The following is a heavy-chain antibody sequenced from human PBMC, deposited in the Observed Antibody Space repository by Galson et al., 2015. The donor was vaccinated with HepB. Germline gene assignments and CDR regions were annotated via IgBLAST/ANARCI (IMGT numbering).Heavy chain of an antibody. D-gene: IGHD5-24*01. CDR2: ISGSGGST. Sequence: SLRLSCAASGFTFSSYAMSWVRQAPGKGLEWVSAISGSGGSTYYADSVKGRFTISRDNSKNTLYLQMNSLRAEDTAVYYCAKEVGSERWLPEVFDLWGRGTLVTVSS. V-gene: IGHV3-23*01. CDR1: GFTFSSYA. CDR3: AKEVGSERWLPEVFDL. J-gene: IGHJ2*01.